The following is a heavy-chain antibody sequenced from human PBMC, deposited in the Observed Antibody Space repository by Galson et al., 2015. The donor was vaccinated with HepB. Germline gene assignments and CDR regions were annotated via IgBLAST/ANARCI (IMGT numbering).Heavy chain of an antibody. CDR1: GFSLSTSGVG. J-gene: IGHJ4*02. D-gene: IGHD3-3*01. CDR3: AHSPFFYYDFWSGYYFRTETPGQYYFDY. V-gene: IGHV2-5*02. Sequence: PALVKPTQTLTLTCTFSGFSLSTSGVGVGWIRQPPGKALEWLALIYWDDDKRYSPSLKSRLTITKDTSKNQVVLTMTNMDPVDTATYCCAHSPFFYYDFWSGYYFRTETPGQYYFDYWGQGTLVTVSS. CDR2: IYWDDDK.